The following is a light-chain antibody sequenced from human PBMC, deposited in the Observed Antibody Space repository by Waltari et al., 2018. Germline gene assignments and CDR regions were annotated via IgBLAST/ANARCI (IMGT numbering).Light chain of an antibody. CDR1: ETVDSDF. V-gene: IGKV3-20*01. Sequence: EIVLTQSPGSLSLSPGERAILSCRATETVDSDFLAWYQQKPGQAPRLIIYGASNRATGVPDRFSASGSATHFTLTITRVEPEDFAVYFCQQYGSSPLTFGGGTTVEIK. J-gene: IGKJ4*01. CDR3: QQYGSSPLT. CDR2: GAS.